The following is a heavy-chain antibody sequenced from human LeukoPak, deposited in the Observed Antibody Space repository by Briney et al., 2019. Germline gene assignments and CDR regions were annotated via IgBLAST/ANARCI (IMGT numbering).Heavy chain of an antibody. V-gene: IGHV4-4*07. J-gene: IGHJ4*02. CDR3: ARFSPRAMGNYLDF. Sequence: SETLSLTCTVSGGSISGYYWSWIRQSAGKGLEWIGHIYSTGTNNYNPSLRSRVTLSVDTSKNQFSLNLSSVTAADTAVYYCARFSPRAMGNYLDFWGQGTLVTVSS. CDR2: IYSTGTN. CDR1: GGSISGYY. D-gene: IGHD7-27*01.